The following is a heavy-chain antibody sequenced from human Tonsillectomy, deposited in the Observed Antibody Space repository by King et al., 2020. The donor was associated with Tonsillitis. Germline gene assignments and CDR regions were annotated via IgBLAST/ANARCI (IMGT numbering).Heavy chain of an antibody. CDR2: ISFDGSNK. J-gene: IGHJ4*02. V-gene: IGHV3-30*19. Sequence: VQLVESGGGVGQPGRSLRLSCAASGFSFSSYGLHWVRQAPGKGLEWGAVISFDGSNKNYADSAKGRLTISRDNSNNTLYLQMNSLRAEDTAVYYCARERLYSSGWGIDYWGQGALLTVSS. CDR3: ARERLYSSGWGIDY. D-gene: IGHD6-19*01. CDR1: GFSFSSYG.